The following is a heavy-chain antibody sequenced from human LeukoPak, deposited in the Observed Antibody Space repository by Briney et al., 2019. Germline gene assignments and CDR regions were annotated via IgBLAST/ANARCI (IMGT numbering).Heavy chain of an antibody. J-gene: IGHJ4*02. CDR2: TWNHGNDQ. CDR3: AKDSGGGDCAFDY. D-gene: IGHD2-21*02. Sequence: GGSLRLSCAASGFSFSSYNMHWVRQAPGKGLEWVGFTWNHGNDQDYADSVKGRFTISRDNSKNTLYLQMNSLRAEDTAVYYCAKDSGGGDCAFDYWGEGTLVTVSS. V-gene: IGHV3-30*02. CDR1: GFSFSSYN.